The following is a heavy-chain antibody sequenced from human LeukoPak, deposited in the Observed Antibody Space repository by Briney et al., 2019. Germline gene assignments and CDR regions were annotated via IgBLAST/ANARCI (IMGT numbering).Heavy chain of an antibody. J-gene: IGHJ4*02. CDR2: ISSNGGNT. CDR1: GFTFSSYA. D-gene: IGHD4-17*01. V-gene: IGHV3-64*01. Sequence: GGSLRLSCAASGFTFSSYAMHWVRQAPGKGLEYVSAISSNGGNTYYANSVKGRFTISRDNSKNTLYLQMGSLRPEDMAVYYCAKGPYGDPDYYFDYWGQGTLVTVSS. CDR3: AKGPYGDPDYYFDY.